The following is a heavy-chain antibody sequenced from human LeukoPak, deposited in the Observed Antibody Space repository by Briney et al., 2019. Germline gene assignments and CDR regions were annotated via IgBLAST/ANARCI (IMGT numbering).Heavy chain of an antibody. D-gene: IGHD1-26*01. V-gene: IGHV3-23*01. J-gene: IGHJ3*02. CDR3: AKAQVGAILHAFDI. Sequence: GGSPRLSCAASGFTFSSCAMNWVRQAPGKGLEWVSAIIGSGGSTYYADSVKGRFTISRDNSKNTLYLQMNSLRAEDTAVYYCAKAQVGAILHAFDIWGQGTMVTVSS. CDR2: IIGSGGST. CDR1: GFTFSSCA.